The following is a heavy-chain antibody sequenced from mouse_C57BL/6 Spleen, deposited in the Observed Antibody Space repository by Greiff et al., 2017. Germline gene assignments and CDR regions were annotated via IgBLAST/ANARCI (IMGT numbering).Heavy chain of an antibody. CDR2: IYPGDGDT. CDR1: GYAFSSSW. CDR3: ARDTTVVANYAMDY. Sequence: VQLQQSGPELVKPGASVKISCKASGYAFSSSWMNWVKQRPGKGLEWIGRIYPGDGDTNYNGKFKGKATLTADKSSSTAYMQLSSLTSEDSAVYVCARDTTVVANYAMDYWGQGTSVTVSS. D-gene: IGHD1-1*01. J-gene: IGHJ4*01. V-gene: IGHV1-82*01.